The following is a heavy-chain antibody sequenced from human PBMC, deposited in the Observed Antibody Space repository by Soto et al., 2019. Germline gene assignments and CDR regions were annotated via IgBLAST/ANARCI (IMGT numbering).Heavy chain of an antibody. CDR2: THPSGRT. D-gene: IGHD4-17*01. J-gene: IGHJ4*02. Sequence: KLSETLSLTCAVSGGSMSISNWWNWVRQSPGKGLEWLGETHPSGRTNYSPSLKSRVTISVDKSKNQFSLQLTSVTAADMAVYYCARSEATVLDSWGQGTLVTVSS. CDR3: ARSEATVLDS. CDR1: GGSMSISNW. V-gene: IGHV4-4*02.